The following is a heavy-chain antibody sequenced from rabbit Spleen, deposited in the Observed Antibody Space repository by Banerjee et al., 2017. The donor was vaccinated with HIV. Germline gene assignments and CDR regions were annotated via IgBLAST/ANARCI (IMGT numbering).Heavy chain of an antibody. CDR2: ISTSRGNT. J-gene: IGHJ4*01. CDR3: ARDLDGVIGWNFGW. Sequence: QSLEESGGDLVKPGASLTLTCIASGFSFSNIYWICWVRQAPGKGLEWIACISTSRGNTSYANWVNGRFTISKTSTTVTLQMTSLTAAATATSFCARDLDGVIGWNFGWWGPGTLVTVS. V-gene: IGHV1S40*01. CDR1: GFSFSNIYW. D-gene: IGHD1-1*01.